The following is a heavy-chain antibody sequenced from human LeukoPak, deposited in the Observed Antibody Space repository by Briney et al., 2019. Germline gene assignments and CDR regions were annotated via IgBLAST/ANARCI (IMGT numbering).Heavy chain of an antibody. J-gene: IGHJ6*03. CDR3: ARDGLGSSWYKVGYYYYYVDV. CDR1: GGSISSSSYY. Sequence: SETLSLTCTVSGGSISSSSYYWGWIRQPPGKGLEWIGSIYYSGSTYYNPSLKSRVTISVDTSKNQFSLKLSSVTAADTAVYYCARDGLGSSWYKVGYYYYYVDVWGKGTTVTVSS. D-gene: IGHD6-13*01. CDR2: IYYSGST. V-gene: IGHV4-39*07.